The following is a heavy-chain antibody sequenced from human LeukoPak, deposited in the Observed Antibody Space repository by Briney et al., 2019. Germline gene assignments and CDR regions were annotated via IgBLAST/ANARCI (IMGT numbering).Heavy chain of an antibody. D-gene: IGHD4-17*01. CDR2: IYYSGST. CDR1: GGSFSGYY. Sequence: SETLSLTCAVYGGSFSGYYWSWIRQHPGKGLEWIGYIYYSGSTYYNPSLKSRVTISVDTSKNQFSLKLSSVTAADTAVYYCARMTTVPYFDYWGQGTLVTVSS. J-gene: IGHJ4*02. V-gene: IGHV4-31*11. CDR3: ARMTTVPYFDY.